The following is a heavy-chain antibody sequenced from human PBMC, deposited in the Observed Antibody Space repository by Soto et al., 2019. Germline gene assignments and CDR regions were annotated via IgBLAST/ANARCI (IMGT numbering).Heavy chain of an antibody. D-gene: IGHD2-15*01. V-gene: IGHV3-74*01. CDR2: INSDGSST. Sequence: EVQLVESGGGLVQPGGSLRLSCAASGFTFSSYWMHWVRQAPGKGLVWVSHINSDGSSTSYADSVKGRFTISRDNAKNPLYLQMNSLRAEDTAVYYCVRTSLVVAAATREDYWGQGTLVTVSS. CDR1: GFTFSSYW. CDR3: VRTSLVVAAATREDY. J-gene: IGHJ4*02.